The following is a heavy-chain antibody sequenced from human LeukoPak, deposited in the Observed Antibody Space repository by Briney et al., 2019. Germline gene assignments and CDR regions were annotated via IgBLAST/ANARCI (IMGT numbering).Heavy chain of an antibody. D-gene: IGHD6-19*01. V-gene: IGHV3-30*18. CDR1: GFTFSSYG. Sequence: PGGSLRLSCAASGFTFSSYGMHWVRQAPGKGLEWVAVISYDGSNKYYADSVKGRFTISSDNSKNTLYLQMNSLRAEDTAVYYCAKGDPEQWLAWGAFDIWGQGTMVTVSS. J-gene: IGHJ3*02. CDR3: AKGDPEQWLAWGAFDI. CDR2: ISYDGSNK.